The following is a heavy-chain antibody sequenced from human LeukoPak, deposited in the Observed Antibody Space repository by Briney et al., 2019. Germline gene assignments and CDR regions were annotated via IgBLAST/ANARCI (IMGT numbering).Heavy chain of an antibody. Sequence: RPSETQSLTCTVSGGSVSSSAYCWGWIRQPPEKGLEWIGNIDYSGSTYYNPSLKSRVTISIDTSKNQFYLKLSSVTAADTAVYYCARYYYGSGSYFFDYWGQGTLVTVSS. D-gene: IGHD3-10*01. CDR2: IDYSGST. J-gene: IGHJ4*02. CDR1: GGSVSSSAYC. V-gene: IGHV4-39*07. CDR3: ARYYYGSGSYFFDY.